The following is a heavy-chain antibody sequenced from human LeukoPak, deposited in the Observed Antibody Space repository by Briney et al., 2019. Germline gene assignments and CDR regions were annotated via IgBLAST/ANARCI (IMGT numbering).Heavy chain of an antibody. CDR1: GFTFSSYW. V-gene: IGHV3-74*01. J-gene: IGHJ4*01. CDR3: AGVLGVRDLAYFDY. CDR2: IRSDGSST. Sequence: GGSLRLSCAASGFTFSSYWMSWVRQAPGKGLVWVSRIRSDGSSTSYADSVRGRFTISRDNAKNTLYLQMNSLRAEDTAVYYCAGVLGVRDLAYFDYWGHGTLVTVSS. D-gene: IGHD3-10*01.